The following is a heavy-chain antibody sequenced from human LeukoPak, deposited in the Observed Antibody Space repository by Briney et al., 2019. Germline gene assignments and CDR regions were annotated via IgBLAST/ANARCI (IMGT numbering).Heavy chain of an antibody. CDR2: ISAYNGNT. J-gene: IGHJ4*02. CDR3: ARDYYDSTGYLRDY. V-gene: IGHV1-18*01. D-gene: IGHD3-22*01. CDR1: GYTFTSYG. Sequence: ASVKVSCKASGYTFTSYGISWVRQAPGQGLEWMGWISAYNGNTNYAQKLQGRITMTTETSTSTAYMDLRSLRSDDTAVYYCARDYYDSTGYLRDYWGQGTLVTVSS.